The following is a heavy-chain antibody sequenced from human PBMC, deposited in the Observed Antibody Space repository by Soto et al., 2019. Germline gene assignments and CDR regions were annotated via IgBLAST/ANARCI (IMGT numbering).Heavy chain of an antibody. Sequence: QLQLQESGPGLVKPSETLSLTCTVSGGSISSSSYYWGWIRQPPGKGLEWIGSIYYSGSTYYNPSLKSRVTISVDTSKNQFPRKLRSVTAADTAVYYCARQGYCSSTSCSDFDYWGQGTLVTVSS. CDR3: ARQGYCSSTSCSDFDY. CDR1: GGSISSSSYY. V-gene: IGHV4-39*01. CDR2: IYYSGST. J-gene: IGHJ4*02. D-gene: IGHD2-2*01.